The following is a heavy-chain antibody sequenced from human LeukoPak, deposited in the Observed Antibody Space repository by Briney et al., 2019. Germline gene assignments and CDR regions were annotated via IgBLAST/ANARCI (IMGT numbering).Heavy chain of an antibody. J-gene: IGHJ4*02. V-gene: IGHV3-23*01. CDR2: INRSCGST. D-gene: IGHD3-16*01. CDR3: TRDIGGRSAY. CDR1: GFTFSSYA. Sequence: GGSLRLSCAAPGFTFSSYAMSWVRQAPGEGLEWVSAINRSCGSTYYAHSVKGRFTISRDNYKNTLYLQMNSLSADYTAVYYCTRDIGGRSAYWGQGALVTVSS.